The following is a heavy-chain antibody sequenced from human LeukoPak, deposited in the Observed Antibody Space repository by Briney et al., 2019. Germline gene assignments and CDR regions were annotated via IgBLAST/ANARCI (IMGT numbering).Heavy chain of an antibody. CDR1: GYSFTSYW. D-gene: IGHD2-21*02. V-gene: IGHV5-51*01. CDR3: ARHDCGGDCYSNFDY. Sequence: GESLKISCKSSGYSFTSYWIGWVRQMPGKGLEWMGIIYPGDSGTRYSPSFQGQVTISADKSTSTAYLQWSSLKASDTAMYYCARHDCGGDCYSNFDYWGQGTLVTVSS. J-gene: IGHJ4*02. CDR2: IYPGDSGT.